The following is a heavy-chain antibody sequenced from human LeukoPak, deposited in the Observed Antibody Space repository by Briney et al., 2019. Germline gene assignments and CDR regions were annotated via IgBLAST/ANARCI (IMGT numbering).Heavy chain of an antibody. CDR1: GFTFSSYS. CDR2: ISSSSSYI. V-gene: IGHV3-21*01. D-gene: IGHD3-10*01. Sequence: GGSLRLSCAASGFTFSSYSMNWVRQAPGKGLEWVSSISSSSSYIYYADSVKGRFTISRDNAKNSLYLQMNSLRAEDTAVYYCAREVQYYYGSGSGTLDYWGQGTLVTVSS. CDR3: AREVQYYYGSGSGTLDY. J-gene: IGHJ4*02.